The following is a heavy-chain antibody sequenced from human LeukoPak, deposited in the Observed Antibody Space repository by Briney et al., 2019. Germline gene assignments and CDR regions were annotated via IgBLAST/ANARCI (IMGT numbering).Heavy chain of an antibody. J-gene: IGHJ5*02. CDR1: GYTFTSYG. Sequence: GASVKVSCKASGYTFTSYGISWVRQAPGQGLEWMGWISAYNGNTNYAQKLQGRVTMTTDTSTSTAYMELRSLRSDDTAVYYWARDPTMVRGVIIYNWFDPWGQGTLVTVSS. CDR3: ARDPTMVRGVIIYNWFDP. CDR2: ISAYNGNT. D-gene: IGHD3-10*01. V-gene: IGHV1-18*01.